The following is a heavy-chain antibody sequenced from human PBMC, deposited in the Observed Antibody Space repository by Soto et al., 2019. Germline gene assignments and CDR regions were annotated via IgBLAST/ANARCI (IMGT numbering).Heavy chain of an antibody. CDR3: TTDRDLYYDFWSGYYTGYYYYGMDV. D-gene: IGHD3-3*01. CDR2: IKSKTDGGTT. V-gene: IGHV3-15*01. J-gene: IGHJ6*02. Sequence: GGSLRLSCAASGFTFSNAWMSWVRQAPGKGLEWVGRIKSKTDGGTTDYAAPAKGRFTISRDDSKNTLYLQMNSLKTEDTAVYYCTTDRDLYYDFWSGYYTGYYYYGMDVWGQGTTVTVSS. CDR1: GFTFSNAW.